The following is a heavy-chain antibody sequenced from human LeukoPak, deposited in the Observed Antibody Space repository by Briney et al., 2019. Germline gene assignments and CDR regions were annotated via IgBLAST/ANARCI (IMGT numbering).Heavy chain of an antibody. CDR2: IKQDGGEK. Sequence: PGGSLRLSCAASGFTFTDYWMTWVRQAPGKGLEWVAHIKQDGGEKYYVDSVKGRFTISRDNAENLVYLLMDSLRAEDTAVYYCARGWNYAFRFGYWGQGTLVTVST. J-gene: IGHJ4*02. CDR1: GFTFTDYW. CDR3: ARGWNYAFRFGY. D-gene: IGHD1-7*01. V-gene: IGHV3-7*01.